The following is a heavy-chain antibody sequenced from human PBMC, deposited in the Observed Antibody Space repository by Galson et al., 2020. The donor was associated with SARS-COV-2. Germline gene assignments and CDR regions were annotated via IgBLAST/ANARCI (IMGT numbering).Heavy chain of an antibody. CDR1: GFTFSSTW. J-gene: IGHJ3*02. Sequence: QLGESLKISCAASGFTFSSTWMSWVRKAPGKGLEWVASIDRDGTEIHYVGSVKGRFTVSRDNAKNSLYLQMNSLRAEDTVVYYCATDRGPNTLDIWGQGTMVTVSS. V-gene: IGHV3-7*01. D-gene: IGHD3-10*01. CDR3: ATDRGPNTLDI. CDR2: IDRDGTEI.